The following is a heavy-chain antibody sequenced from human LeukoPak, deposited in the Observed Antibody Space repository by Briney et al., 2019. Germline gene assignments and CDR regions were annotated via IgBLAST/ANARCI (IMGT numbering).Heavy chain of an antibody. CDR3: ARYEAVAGVFDF. Sequence: SETLSLTCAVYGGSFSGYYWSWIRQPPGKGLEWIGEINHSGSTNYNPSLKSRVTISVDTSKNQFSLKLSSVTAADTAVYYCARYEAVAGVFDFWGQGTLVTVSS. CDR2: INHSGST. V-gene: IGHV4-34*01. CDR1: GGSFSGYY. D-gene: IGHD6-19*01. J-gene: IGHJ4*02.